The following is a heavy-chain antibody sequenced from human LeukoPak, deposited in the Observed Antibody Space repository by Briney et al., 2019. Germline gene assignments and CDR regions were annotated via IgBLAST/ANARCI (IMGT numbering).Heavy chain of an antibody. CDR3: ARLRNYCGSGSYYNVDAFDI. Sequence: SVKVSCKASGFTFSSYAISWVRQAPGQGLEWMGGIIPIFGTANYAQKFQGRVTITADESTSTPYMELSSLRSEDTAVYYCARLRNYCGSGSYYNVDAFDIWGQGTMVTVSS. CDR2: IIPIFGTA. CDR1: GFTFSSYA. D-gene: IGHD3-10*01. V-gene: IGHV1-69*13. J-gene: IGHJ3*02.